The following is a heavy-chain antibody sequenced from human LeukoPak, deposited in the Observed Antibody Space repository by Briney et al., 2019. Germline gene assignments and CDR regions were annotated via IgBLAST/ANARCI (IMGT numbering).Heavy chain of an antibody. J-gene: IGHJ5*02. V-gene: IGHV4-59*01. D-gene: IGHD2-2*01. CDR2: IYYSGST. CDR1: GGSISSYY. Sequence: SETLSLTCTVSGGSISSYYWSWIRQPPGKGLEWIGYIYYSGSTNYNPSLKSRVTISVDTSKNQFSLKRSSVTAADTAVYYCARGGDCSSTSCSWFDPWGQGTLVTVSS. CDR3: ARGGDCSSTSCSWFDP.